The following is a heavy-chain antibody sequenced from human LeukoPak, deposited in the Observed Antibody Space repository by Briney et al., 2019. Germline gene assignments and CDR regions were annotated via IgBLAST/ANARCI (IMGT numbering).Heavy chain of an antibody. CDR1: GGSISGYY. CDR2: VSYTGCT. CDR3: ARDAPHCSDISCHNYFDY. J-gene: IGHJ4*02. D-gene: IGHD2-2*01. V-gene: IGHV4-59*01. Sequence: SETLSLICSVSGGSISGYYWSWIRQPPGKGLEWIGYVSYTGCTNYNPSLKSRVTISVDTSKNQFSRKLSSVTAADTAVYYCARDAPHCSDISCHNYFDYWGQGTLVTVSS.